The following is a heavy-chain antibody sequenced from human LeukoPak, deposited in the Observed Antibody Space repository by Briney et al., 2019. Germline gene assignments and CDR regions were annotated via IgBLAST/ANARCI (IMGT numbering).Heavy chain of an antibody. Sequence: PSETLSLTCTVSGGSISSSSYYWGWIRQPPGKGLEWIGSIYYTGSTYYSPSLKSRVTISVDTSKNQFSLKLSSVTAADTAVYYCARLEIVVVIAFDYWGQGTLVTVSS. V-gene: IGHV4-39*01. CDR3: ARLEIVVVIAFDY. CDR2: IYYTGST. D-gene: IGHD3-22*01. J-gene: IGHJ4*02. CDR1: GGSISSSSYY.